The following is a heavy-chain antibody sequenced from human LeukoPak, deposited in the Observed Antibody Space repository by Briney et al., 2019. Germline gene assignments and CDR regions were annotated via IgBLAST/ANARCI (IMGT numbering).Heavy chain of an antibody. CDR1: GGSFSGHL. J-gene: IGHJ5*02. CDR2: IYYSGST. D-gene: IGHD4-11*01. Sequence: SETLSLTCEVSGGSFSGHLWTWIRQPPGKGLEWIGYIYYSGSTNYNPSLKSRVTISVDTAKNQISLILTSVTAADTAVYYCSREGYSCPNWFDTWGQGTLVTVSS. V-gene: IGHV4-59*11. CDR3: SREGYSCPNWFDT.